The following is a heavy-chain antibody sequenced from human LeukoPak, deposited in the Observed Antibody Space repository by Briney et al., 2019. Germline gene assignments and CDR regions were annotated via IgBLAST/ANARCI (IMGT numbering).Heavy chain of an antibody. CDR1: GFTFSSYW. D-gene: IGHD2-8*01. J-gene: IGHJ4*02. CDR3: AKDSPFNDYPDF. CDR2: ISGRGGSK. V-gene: IGHV3-23*01. Sequence: PGGSLRLSCAASGFTFSSYWMSWVRQAPGKGLEWVSTISGRGGSKDYADSVKGRFTISRDNSKNTLYLQMNSLRGEDTAVYYCAKDSPFNDYPDFWGQGTLVTVSS.